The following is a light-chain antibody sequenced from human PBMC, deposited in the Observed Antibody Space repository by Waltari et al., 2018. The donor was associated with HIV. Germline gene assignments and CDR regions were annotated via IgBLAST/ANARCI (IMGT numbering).Light chain of an antibody. CDR2: DAS. CDR1: QSVNSY. J-gene: IGKJ5*01. CDR3: QQRSTSIT. V-gene: IGKV3-11*01. Sequence: EIVLTQSPATLSLSPGERATLSCRASQSVNSYLAWYQQKPGQAPRPLSYDASNRASGIPARFSGSGSGTDFTLTISSLEPEDFAVYYCQQRSTSITFGQGTRLDIK.